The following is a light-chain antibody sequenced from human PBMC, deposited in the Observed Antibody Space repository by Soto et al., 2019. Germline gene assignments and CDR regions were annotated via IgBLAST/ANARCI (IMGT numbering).Light chain of an antibody. CDR3: QQYNNWPPTT. Sequence: EIVMTQSPATLSLSPGERATLSCEASQSVSSNLAWYQQKPGQAPRLLIFGASTRATGIPARFSGSGSGTEFTLTISSLQSEDFAVYYCQQYNNWPPTTFGGGTKVEIK. CDR1: QSVSSN. J-gene: IGKJ4*01. V-gene: IGKV3-15*01. CDR2: GAS.